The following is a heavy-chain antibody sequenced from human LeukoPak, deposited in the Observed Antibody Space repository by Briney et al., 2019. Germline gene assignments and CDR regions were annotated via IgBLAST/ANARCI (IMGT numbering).Heavy chain of an antibody. J-gene: IGHJ5*02. CDR3: ARALTMVRGGDNWFDP. D-gene: IGHD3-10*01. V-gene: IGHV4-30-2*01. Sequence: PSQTLSLTCAVSGGSISSGGYSWSWIRQPPGKGPEWIGYIYHSGSTYYNPSLKSRVTISVDRSKNQFSLKLSSVTAADTAVYYCARALTMVRGGDNWFDPWGQGTLVTVSS. CDR1: GGSISSGGYS. CDR2: IYHSGST.